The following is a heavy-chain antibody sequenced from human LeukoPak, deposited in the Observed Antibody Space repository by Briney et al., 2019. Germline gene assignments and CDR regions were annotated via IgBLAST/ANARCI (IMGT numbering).Heavy chain of an antibody. CDR2: INHSGST. CDR3: ARGDIVVVVAAPHFDY. V-gene: IGHV4-34*01. J-gene: IGHJ4*02. CDR1: GGSFSGYY. Sequence: PSETLPLTCAVYGGSFSGYYWSWIRQPPGKGLEWIGEINHSGSTNYNPSLKSRVTISVDTSKNQFSLKLSSVTAADTAVYYCARGDIVVVVAAPHFDYWGQGTLVTVSS. D-gene: IGHD2-15*01.